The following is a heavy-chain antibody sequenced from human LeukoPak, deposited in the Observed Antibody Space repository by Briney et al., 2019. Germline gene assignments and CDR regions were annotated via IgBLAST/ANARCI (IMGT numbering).Heavy chain of an antibody. Sequence: PGGSLRLSCAASGFAFSSYAMSWVRQAPGKGLEWVSAISGSGGSTYYADSVKGRFTISRDNSKNTLYLQMDSLRAEDTAVYYCAKEALYDFWSGFYYFDYWGQGTLVTVSS. CDR2: ISGSGGST. D-gene: IGHD3-3*01. CDR1: GFAFSSYA. J-gene: IGHJ4*02. CDR3: AKEALYDFWSGFYYFDY. V-gene: IGHV3-23*01.